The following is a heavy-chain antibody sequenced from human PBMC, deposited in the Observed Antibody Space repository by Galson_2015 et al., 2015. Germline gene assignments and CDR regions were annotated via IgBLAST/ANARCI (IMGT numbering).Heavy chain of an antibody. J-gene: IGHJ4*02. CDR2: IYSDDTA. D-gene: IGHD1-14*01. CDR3: ARDLVNRYDY. V-gene: IGHV3-53*01. Sequence: SLRLSCAASGFTVSSNYMNWVRQAPGKGLEWVSIIYSDDTAYYSDSVGGRFTISRDNSKNTVYLQMNSLRAEDTAMYFCARDLVNRYDYWGQGTLVTVSS. CDR1: GFTVSSNY.